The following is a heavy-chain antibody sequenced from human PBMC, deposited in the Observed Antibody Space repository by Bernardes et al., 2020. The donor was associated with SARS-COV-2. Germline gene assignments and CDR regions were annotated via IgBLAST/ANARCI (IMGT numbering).Heavy chain of an antibody. D-gene: IGHD6-13*01. V-gene: IGHV4-59*11. J-gene: IGHJ6*02. CDR3: ARDVFLGSSWDQSYYGMDV. Sequence: SETLSLTCTVSGGPIGSHYWSWIRQSPGQGLEWIGNVYFTGNTNHNPSLRSRAIIGIDTSKSQFSLRLNFVTVADAAVYYCARDVFLGSSWDQSYYGMDVWGQGNTVTVSS. CDR2: VYFTGNT. CDR1: GGPIGSHY.